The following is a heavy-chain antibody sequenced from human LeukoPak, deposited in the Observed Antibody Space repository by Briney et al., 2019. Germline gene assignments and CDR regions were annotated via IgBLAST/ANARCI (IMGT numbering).Heavy chain of an antibody. J-gene: IGHJ6*02. CDR1: GFTFNNYW. CDR3: TRTGYRHGMDV. V-gene: IGHV3-74*01. CDR2: TSTDGSTT. Sequence: GGSLRLSCAASGFTFNNYWIHWVRQTPGKGLVWVSSTSTDGSTTVYGDSVKGRFTISRDNGKNTLDLQLNSLRVEDTAVYFCTRTGYRHGMDVWGQGTTVTVSS. D-gene: IGHD3-16*02.